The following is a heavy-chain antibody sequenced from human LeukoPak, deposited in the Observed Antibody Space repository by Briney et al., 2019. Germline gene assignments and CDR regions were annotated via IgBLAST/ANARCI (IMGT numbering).Heavy chain of an antibody. D-gene: IGHD2-21*02. CDR3: AKSGNDCDAFEI. Sequence: ASVKVSCKASGYTFTNFYMHWVRQAPGQGLEWMGIINPLGGSTSYAQKFQGRVTMTSDTSTSTVYMELSSLRSEDTALYYCAKSGNDCDAFEICGQGAIVTASS. CDR2: INPLGGST. CDR1: GYTFTNFY. V-gene: IGHV1-46*01. J-gene: IGHJ3*02.